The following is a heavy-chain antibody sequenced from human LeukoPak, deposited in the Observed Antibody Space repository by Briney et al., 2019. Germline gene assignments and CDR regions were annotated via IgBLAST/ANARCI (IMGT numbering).Heavy chain of an antibody. CDR1: GFTVSSNY. CDR2: TYSRGST. J-gene: IGHJ6*03. CDR3: PRRKNSYYYYYMDV. V-gene: IGHV3-66*04. Sequence: PGGSLRLSCAASGFTVSSNYTSCVRHTPGRGLEGVSVTYSRGSTYYTDPVKGRFTISRDNSKNTLYLQMNSVRAEDTAVYYGPRRKNSYYYYYMDVWGKGTTVTVSS.